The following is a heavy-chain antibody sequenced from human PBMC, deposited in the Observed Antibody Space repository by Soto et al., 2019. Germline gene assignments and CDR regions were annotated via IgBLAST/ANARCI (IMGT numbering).Heavy chain of an antibody. Sequence: QVQLVQSGTEVKQPGSSVNVSCKASGGTFSNDVFTWVRQAPGQGLEWMGRVIPILDVANYAQKFRDRVTITADKSTSIAYMELNSLRSEDTAVYYCARETCSGGNCYCDYWGQGTLVTVSS. CDR3: ARETCSGGNCYCDY. CDR2: VIPILDVA. CDR1: GGTFSNDV. V-gene: IGHV1-69*04. D-gene: IGHD2-15*01. J-gene: IGHJ4*02.